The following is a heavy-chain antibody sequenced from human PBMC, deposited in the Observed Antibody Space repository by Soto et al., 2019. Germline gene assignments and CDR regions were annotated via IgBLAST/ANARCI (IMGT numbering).Heavy chain of an antibody. CDR1: GVTCSSYA. J-gene: IGHJ1*01. CDR2: ISGSGDST. V-gene: IGHV3-23*01. Sequence: PGGSLRLCCAASGVTCSSYARSWVRQAPGKGLEWVSGISGSGDSTYYADSVKGRFTTSRDNSKNTLYLQMNSLRAEDTAVYYCAKGVPGIAVAGTGYFQHWGQGTLVTVSS. CDR3: AKGVPGIAVAGTGYFQH. D-gene: IGHD6-19*01.